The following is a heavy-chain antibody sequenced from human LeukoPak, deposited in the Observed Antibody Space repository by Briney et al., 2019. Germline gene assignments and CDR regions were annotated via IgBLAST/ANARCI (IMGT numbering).Heavy chain of an antibody. Sequence: PGGSLRLSCAASGFIFSDYYMSWIRQAPGKGLEWVSYISSSGNAIYYADSVKGRVTISMDNAKNSLYLKMNRLRAEDTAVYYCARTYYYGSGTYRYAFDFWGQGTMVTVSS. CDR3: ARTYYYGSGTYRYAFDF. D-gene: IGHD3-10*01. V-gene: IGHV3-11*04. CDR1: GFIFSDYY. J-gene: IGHJ3*01. CDR2: ISSSGNAI.